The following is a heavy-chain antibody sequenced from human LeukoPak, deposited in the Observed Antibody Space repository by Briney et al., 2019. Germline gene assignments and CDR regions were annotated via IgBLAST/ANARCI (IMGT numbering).Heavy chain of an antibody. D-gene: IGHD3-3*01. CDR1: GGSISSSTYY. J-gene: IGHJ6*02. Sequence: SETLSLTCTVSGGSISSSTYYWGWIRQPPGKGLEWIGEINHSGSTNYNPSLKSRVTISVDTSKNQFSLKLSSVTAADTAVYYCARGLTIFGVVYYYGMDVWGQGTTVTVSS. CDR2: INHSGST. CDR3: ARGLTIFGVVYYYGMDV. V-gene: IGHV4-39*07.